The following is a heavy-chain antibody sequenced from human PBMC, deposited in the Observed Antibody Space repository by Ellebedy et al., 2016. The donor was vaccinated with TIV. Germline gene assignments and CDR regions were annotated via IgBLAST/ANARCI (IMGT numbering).Heavy chain of an antibody. J-gene: IGHJ2*01. CDR2: IYYSGST. Sequence: MPSETLSLTCTVSGGSISSRSYYWGWIRQPPGKGLEWIGSIYYSGSTYYNPSLKSRVTISLDTSKNQFSLKLSSVTAADTAVYYCARGMKDSSGYFYWYFDLWGRGTLVTVSS. D-gene: IGHD3-22*01. V-gene: IGHV4-39*07. CDR1: GGSISSRSYY. CDR3: ARGMKDSSGYFYWYFDL.